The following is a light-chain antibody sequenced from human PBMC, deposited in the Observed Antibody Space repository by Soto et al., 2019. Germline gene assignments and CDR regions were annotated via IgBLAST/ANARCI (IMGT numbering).Light chain of an antibody. CDR3: QQYKAWRT. CDR2: SAS. CDR1: QNIDTK. Sequence: IVMVQSPATLSVSPGESVILSCRASQNIDTKLAWYRQRPGQAPRLLIYSASISATGIPARFSGSGSGTEFPLTISGLQSEDFAVYYWQQYKAWRTFGQGTNVDI. V-gene: IGKV3-15*01. J-gene: IGKJ1*01.